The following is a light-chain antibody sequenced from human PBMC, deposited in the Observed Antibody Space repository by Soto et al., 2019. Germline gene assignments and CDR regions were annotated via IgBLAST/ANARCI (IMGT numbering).Light chain of an antibody. CDR2: DAS. J-gene: IGKJ5*01. V-gene: IGKV1-33*01. Sequence: DIQLTQSPSSLSASVGDRFTIICQASQDITNYLNWYQQKPGKAPKLLIYDASNLETGVPSRFSGSGFGTDFTFTISSLQPEDIATYYCQQYDNLLIAFGQGTQLDIK. CDR1: QDITNY. CDR3: QQYDNLLIA.